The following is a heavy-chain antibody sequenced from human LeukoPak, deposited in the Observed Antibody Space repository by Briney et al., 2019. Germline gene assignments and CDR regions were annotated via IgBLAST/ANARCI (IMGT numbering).Heavy chain of an antibody. CDR1: GFTFSTYW. V-gene: IGHV3-7*01. D-gene: IGHD6-13*01. Sequence: GGSLRLSCAASGFTFSTYWMSWVRQAPGKGLEWVANIKQDGSEKYYVDSVKCRFTISRDNAKNSLYLQMNSLRAEDTAMYYCARDSAGNDYWGQGTLVTVSS. CDR2: IKQDGSEK. CDR3: ARDSAGNDY. J-gene: IGHJ4*02.